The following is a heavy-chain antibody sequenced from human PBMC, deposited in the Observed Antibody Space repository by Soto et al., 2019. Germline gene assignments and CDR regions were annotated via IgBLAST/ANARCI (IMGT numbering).Heavy chain of an antibody. J-gene: IGHJ6*02. Sequence: QTLSLTCAISGDSVSSNSAAWNWIRQSPSRGLEWLGRTYYRSKWYNDYAVSVKSRITINPDTSKNQFSLQLNSVTPEDTAVYYCASSGAYSSSWYQYYYYGMDVWGQGTTVTVSS. CDR3: ASSGAYSSSWYQYYYYGMDV. CDR1: GDSVSSNSAA. D-gene: IGHD6-13*01. V-gene: IGHV6-1*01. CDR2: TYYRSKWYN.